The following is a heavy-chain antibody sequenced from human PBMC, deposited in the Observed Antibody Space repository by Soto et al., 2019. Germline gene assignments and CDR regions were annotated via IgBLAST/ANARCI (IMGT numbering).Heavy chain of an antibody. CDR1: GGSFSGYY. CDR3: ASRLVPQSCSGGSCYSKSGFYY. D-gene: IGHD2-15*01. CDR2: INHSGST. J-gene: IGHJ4*02. V-gene: IGHV4-34*01. Sequence: QVQLQQWGAGLLTPSETLSLTCAVYGGSFSGYYWSWIRQPQGKGLELIGEINHSGSTNYNPSLQRRLTISVDPSIHQFHLKLSSVSAPYTAVYYCASRLVPQSCSGGSCYSKSGFYYWGQGTLVTVSS.